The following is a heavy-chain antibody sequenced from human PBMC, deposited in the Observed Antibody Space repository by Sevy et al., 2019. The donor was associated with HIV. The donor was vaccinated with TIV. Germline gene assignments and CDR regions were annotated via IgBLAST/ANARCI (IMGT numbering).Heavy chain of an antibody. CDR3: ARDRYYDASGYYYYYYGMDV. CDR1: GLSVSDNY. CDR2: IYSDGRK. D-gene: IGHD3-22*01. J-gene: IGHJ6*02. V-gene: IGHV3-66*01. Sequence: GGSLRLSCAASGLSVSDNYMNWVRQAPGKGLELVSVIYSDGRKYYPDSVKGRFSISRDNSKNTLYLHMKSLRPEDTAVYYCARDRYYDASGYYYYYYGMDVWGQGTTVTVSS.